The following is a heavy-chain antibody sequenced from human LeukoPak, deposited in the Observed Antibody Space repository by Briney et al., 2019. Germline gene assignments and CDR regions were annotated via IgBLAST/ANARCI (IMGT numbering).Heavy chain of an antibody. CDR3: ARFRTIFGVVRFDY. V-gene: IGHV4-34*01. D-gene: IGHD3-3*01. Sequence: SETLSLTCAVYGGSFSDYYWSWIRQPPGKGLEWIGEINHSGSTNYNPSLKSRVTISVDTSKNQFSLKLSSVTAADTAVYYCARFRTIFGVVRFDYWGQGTLVTVSS. CDR1: GGSFSDYY. CDR2: INHSGST. J-gene: IGHJ4*02.